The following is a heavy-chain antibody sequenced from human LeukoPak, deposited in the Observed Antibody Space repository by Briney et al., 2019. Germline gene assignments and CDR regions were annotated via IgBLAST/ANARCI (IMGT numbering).Heavy chain of an antibody. V-gene: IGHV6-1*01. CDR3: ARVYSSSWTHGSSYYGMDV. D-gene: IGHD6-13*01. CDR2: TYYGSKWYN. Sequence: SQTLSLTCAISGDSVSSNSAAWNWIRQSPSRSLEWLGRTYYGSKWYNDYAVSVKSRITINPDTSKNQFSLQLNSVTPEDTAVYYCARVYSSSWTHGSSYYGMDVWGQGTTVTVSS. CDR1: GDSVSSNSAA. J-gene: IGHJ6*02.